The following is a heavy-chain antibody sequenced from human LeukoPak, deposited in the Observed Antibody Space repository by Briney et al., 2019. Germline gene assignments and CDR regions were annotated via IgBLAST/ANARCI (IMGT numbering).Heavy chain of an antibody. V-gene: IGHV4-59*01. CDR2: IYYSGTT. Sequence: PSETLSLTCTVSGGSISSSYWSWIRQPPGKGLDWIGYIYYSGTTNYNPSLKSRVTISVDTSKNQFSLKLSSVTAADTAVYYCARGVYIAAAQYGYWGQGTLVTVSS. CDR1: GGSISSSY. J-gene: IGHJ4*02. D-gene: IGHD6-13*01. CDR3: ARGVYIAAAQYGY.